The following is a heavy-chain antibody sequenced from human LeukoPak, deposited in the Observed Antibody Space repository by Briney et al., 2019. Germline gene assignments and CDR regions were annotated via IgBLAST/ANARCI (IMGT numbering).Heavy chain of an antibody. J-gene: IGHJ6*02. CDR1: GFTFSNAW. CDR3: ARDLYDFWTTYYYGMDV. D-gene: IGHD3-3*01. CDR2: IWYDGSNK. V-gene: IGHV3-33*08. Sequence: GGSLRLSCAASGFTFSNAWMNWVRQAPGKGLEWVAVIWYDGSNKYYADSVKGRSTISRDNSKNTLYLQMNSLRAEDTAVYYCARDLYDFWTTYYYGMDVWGQGTTVTVSS.